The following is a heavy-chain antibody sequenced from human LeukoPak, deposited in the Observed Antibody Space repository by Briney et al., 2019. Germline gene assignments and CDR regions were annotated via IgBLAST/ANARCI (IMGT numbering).Heavy chain of an antibody. CDR2: VHPNSGST. Sequence: ASVTVSCTASGYPFTTWGINWVRQAAGQGLEWMGWVHPNSGSTAYAQKFQGRVTMTRDTSISTAYMELSGLRFDDTALDFCARGPRIDPWGQGTLLAVPS. J-gene: IGHJ5*02. CDR3: ARGPRIDP. V-gene: IGHV1-8*01. CDR1: GYPFTTWG.